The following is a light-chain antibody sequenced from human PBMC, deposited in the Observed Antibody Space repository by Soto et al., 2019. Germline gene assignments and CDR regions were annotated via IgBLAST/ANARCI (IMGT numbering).Light chain of an antibody. V-gene: IGKV3-20*01. CDR2: GAS. J-gene: IGKJ3*01. CDR3: QQYDRSLFT. CDR1: QSVSSSY. Sequence: EIVLTQSPGTLSLSPGERATLSCRASQSVSSSYLAWYQQKPGQAPRLLIYGASNRATGITDRFSGSGSGKDFTLPISRLEPEDFAVYYCQQYDRSLFTFGPGTKVDVK.